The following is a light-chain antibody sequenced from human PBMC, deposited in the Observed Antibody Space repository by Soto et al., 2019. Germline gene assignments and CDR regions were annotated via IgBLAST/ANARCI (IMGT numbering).Light chain of an antibody. CDR2: GAS. V-gene: IGKV1-39*01. J-gene: IGKJ3*01. CDR1: QDVDSH. CDR3: QQSYSAPPFT. Sequence: DIQMTQSPSSLSTSVGDRVSIACRTSQDVDSHLNLYQQRPGRAPRLLIFGASKLESGVPSRFSGSGSGTDFTLTITSMQPEDFATYYCQQSYSAPPFTFGPGTRVDIK.